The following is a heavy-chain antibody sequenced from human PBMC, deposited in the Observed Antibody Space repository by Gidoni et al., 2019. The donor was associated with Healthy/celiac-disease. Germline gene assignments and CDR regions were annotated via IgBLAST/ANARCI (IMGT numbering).Heavy chain of an antibody. CDR1: GFTFSSYS. CDR2: ISSSSSTI. Sequence: EVQLVESGGGLVQPGGSLRLSCAASGFTFSSYSMNWVRQAPGKGLEWVSYISSSSSTIYYADSVKGRFTISRDNAKNSLYLQMNSLRAEDTAVYYCARKGSDAFDIWGQGTMVTVSS. J-gene: IGHJ3*02. CDR3: ARKGSDAFDI. V-gene: IGHV3-48*01.